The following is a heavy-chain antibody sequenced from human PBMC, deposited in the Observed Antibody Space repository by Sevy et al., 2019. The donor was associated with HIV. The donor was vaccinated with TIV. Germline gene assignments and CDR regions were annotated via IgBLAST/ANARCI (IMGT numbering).Heavy chain of an antibody. J-gene: IGHJ4*02. CDR1: GGSISTYY. CDR2: IYYSGST. V-gene: IGHV4-59*01. Sequence: SETLSLTCTVSGGSISTYYWSWIRQPPGKGLEWIGYIYYSGSTNYNPSLKSRVTISVDTSKNQFSLKLSSVTAADTAVYYCAKGDSYNFFDFWGLGTLVTVSS. D-gene: IGHD5-12*01. CDR3: AKGDSYNFFDF.